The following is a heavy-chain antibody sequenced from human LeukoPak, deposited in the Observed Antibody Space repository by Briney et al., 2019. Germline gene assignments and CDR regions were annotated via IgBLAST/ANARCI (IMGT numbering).Heavy chain of an antibody. V-gene: IGHV4-4*02. CDR2: IYHSGST. Sequence: SETLSLTCAVSGGSISSSNWWGWVRQPPGKGLEWIGEIYHSGSTNYNPSLKSRVTISVDKSKNQFSLKLSSVTAADTAVYYCARDRWWGYSSSWEGYWGQGTLVTVSS. D-gene: IGHD6-13*01. J-gene: IGHJ4*02. CDR3: ARDRWWGYSSSWEGY. CDR1: GGSISSSNW.